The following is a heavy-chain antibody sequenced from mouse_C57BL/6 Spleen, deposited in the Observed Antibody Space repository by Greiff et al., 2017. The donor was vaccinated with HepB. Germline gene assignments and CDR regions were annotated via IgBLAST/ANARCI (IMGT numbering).Heavy chain of an antibody. CDR1: GFTFSDYG. CDR2: ISSGSSTI. CDR3: ATPPLDYGSSYGYFDV. J-gene: IGHJ1*03. Sequence: EVHLVESGGGLVKPGGSLKLSCAASGFTFSDYGMHWVRQAPEKGLEWVAYISSGSSTIYYAGTVKGRFTISRDNAKNTLFLQMTSLRSEDTAMYYCATPPLDYGSSYGYFDVWGTGTTVTVSS. D-gene: IGHD1-1*01. V-gene: IGHV5-17*01.